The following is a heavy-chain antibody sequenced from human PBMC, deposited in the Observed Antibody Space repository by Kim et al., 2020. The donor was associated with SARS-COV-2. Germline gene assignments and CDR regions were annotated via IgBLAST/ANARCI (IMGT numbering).Heavy chain of an antibody. Sequence: SESLSLTCTVSGGSISSCGYYWSWIRQHPGKGLEWIGYIYYSGSTYYNPSLKRRVTITVDTSKNQFSLKLSSVTAADTAVYYCARDEIVVVPAARYYYYGMDVWGQGTMVTVSS. D-gene: IGHD2-2*01. J-gene: IGHJ6*02. V-gene: IGHV4-31*03. CDR3: ARDEIVVVPAARYYYYGMDV. CDR1: GGSISSCGYY. CDR2: IYYSGST.